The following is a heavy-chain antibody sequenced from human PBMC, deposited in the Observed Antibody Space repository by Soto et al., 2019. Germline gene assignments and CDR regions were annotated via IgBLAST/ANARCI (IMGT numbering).Heavy chain of an antibody. D-gene: IGHD1-26*01. Sequence: QVQLVESGGGVVQPGRSLRLSCAASGFTFSSFAIHWVRQAPGKGLEWVALVSYDGISQYYAGSVKGRFTISRDNSKNPVYVQMNSLRAEDTAMYCCARDLETGTYGGVYWGQGTLVTVSS. CDR2: VSYDGISQ. V-gene: IGHV3-30-3*01. CDR1: GFTFSSFA. CDR3: ARDLETGTYGGVY. J-gene: IGHJ4*02.